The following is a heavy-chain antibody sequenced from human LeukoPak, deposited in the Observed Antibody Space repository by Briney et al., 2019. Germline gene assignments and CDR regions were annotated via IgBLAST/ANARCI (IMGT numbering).Heavy chain of an antibody. V-gene: IGHV1-2*02. CDR1: GYTFTGYY. Sequence: ASVKVSCKASGYTFTGYYMHWVRQAPGQGLEWMGWINPNSGGTNYAQKFQGRVTMTRDTSISTAYMELSRLRSDDTAVYYCARVNLRYYFDASGLSDWGQGTLVTVAS. CDR3: ARVNLRYYFDASGLSD. J-gene: IGHJ4*02. CDR2: INPNSGGT. D-gene: IGHD3-22*01.